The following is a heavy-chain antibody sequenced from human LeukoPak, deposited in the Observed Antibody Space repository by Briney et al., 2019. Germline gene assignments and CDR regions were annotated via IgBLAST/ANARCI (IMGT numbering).Heavy chain of an antibody. V-gene: IGHV3-53*01. J-gene: IGHJ4*02. Sequence: GGSLRLSCAASGFTVITNDMTWVRQAPGKGREWVSVLFSDGNTKYADSVQGRFTISRDNSKNTLYLEMNSLSPDDTAVYYCARGVEPLAANTLAYWGQGTLVTVSS. CDR1: GFTVITND. CDR3: ARGVEPLAANTLAY. CDR2: LFSDGNT. D-gene: IGHD1-14*01.